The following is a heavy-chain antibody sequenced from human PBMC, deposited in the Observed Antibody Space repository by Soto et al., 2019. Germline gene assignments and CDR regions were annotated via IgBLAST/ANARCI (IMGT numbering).Heavy chain of an antibody. Sequence: GGSLRLSCAASGFTFSDYYMSWIRQAPGKGLEWVSYISSSGSTIYYADSVKGRFTISRDNAKNSLYLQMNSLRAEDTAVYYCARDLGYDFWSGYYEGGHYYMDVWGKGTTVTVSS. CDR3: ARDLGYDFWSGYYEGGHYYMDV. CDR1: GFTFSDYY. D-gene: IGHD3-3*01. V-gene: IGHV3-11*01. CDR2: ISSSGSTI. J-gene: IGHJ6*03.